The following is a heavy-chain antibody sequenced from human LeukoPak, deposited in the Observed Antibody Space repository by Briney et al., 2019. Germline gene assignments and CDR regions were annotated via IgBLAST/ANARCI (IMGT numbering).Heavy chain of an antibody. CDR3: ARDPYKGATTTSPIDY. J-gene: IGHJ4*02. D-gene: IGHD1-26*01. V-gene: IGHV3-7*01. Sequence: GGSLRLSCAASGFTFSSYWMSWVRQAPGKGLEWVANIKQDGSEKYYVDSVKGRFTISRDNPKNSLYLQMNSLRAEDTAVYYCARDPYKGATTTSPIDYWGQGTLVTVSS. CDR2: IKQDGSEK. CDR1: GFTFSSYW.